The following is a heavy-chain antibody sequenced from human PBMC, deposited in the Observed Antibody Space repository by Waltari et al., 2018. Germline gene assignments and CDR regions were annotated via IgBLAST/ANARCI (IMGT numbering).Heavy chain of an antibody. J-gene: IGHJ4*02. CDR3: AKQENLQLRGNIDY. Sequence: EVQLLESGGGLVQPGGSLRLSCAASGFTFSSYAMRWVRQAPGKGLDWVSAISGSGGSTYYADSVKGRFTISRDNSKNTLYLQMNSLRAEDTAVYYCAKQENLQLRGNIDYWGQGTLVTVSS. V-gene: IGHV3-23*01. CDR2: ISGSGGST. CDR1: GFTFSSYA. D-gene: IGHD5-18*01.